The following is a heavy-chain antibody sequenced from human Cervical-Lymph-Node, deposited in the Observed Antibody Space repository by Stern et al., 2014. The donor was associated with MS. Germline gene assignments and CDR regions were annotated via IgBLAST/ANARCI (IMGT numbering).Heavy chain of an antibody. V-gene: IGHV3-33*01. J-gene: IGHJ1*01. CDR1: GFTFSSSG. CDR3: AREGGNTAEYFQH. Sequence: DQLVESGGGVVQPGRSLRLSCAASGFTFSSSGMHWVRQAPGKGLEWLARIWYDGSNKNTADSVKVRFTISRENYKNTLYLPMNSLRAEDTAVYYCAREGGNTAEYFQHWGQGTLVTVSS. D-gene: IGHD4-23*01. CDR2: IWYDGSNK.